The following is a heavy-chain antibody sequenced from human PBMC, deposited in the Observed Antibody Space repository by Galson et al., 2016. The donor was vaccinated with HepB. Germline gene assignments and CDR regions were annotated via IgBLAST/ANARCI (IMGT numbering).Heavy chain of an antibody. Sequence: SLRLSCAASGFTFSKYGMHWVRQAPGTALEWVAGIWYDGSSKNYADSVKGRFIIFRDNSRNPLYLEMNSLRAEDTAVYSSARDAQQLLRGYYYGMDVWGQGTTVTVSS. D-gene: IGHD1-1*01. J-gene: IGHJ6*01. CDR2: IWYDGSSK. V-gene: IGHV3-33*01. CDR3: ARDAQQLLRGYYYGMDV. CDR1: GFTFSKYG.